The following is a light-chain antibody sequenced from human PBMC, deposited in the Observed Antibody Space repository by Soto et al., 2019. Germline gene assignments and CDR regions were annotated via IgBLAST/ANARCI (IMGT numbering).Light chain of an antibody. V-gene: IGLV1-47*01. CDR3: AAWDDSLSGL. J-gene: IGLJ2*01. Sequence: QSVLTQPPSASGTPGQRVTISCSGRSSNIGSNYVYWYQQLPGTAPKLLIFRNNVRPSGVPDRFSGSKSGTSASLVISGLRSEDEADYYCAAWDDSLSGLFGGGTKLTVL. CDR2: RNN. CDR1: SSNIGSNY.